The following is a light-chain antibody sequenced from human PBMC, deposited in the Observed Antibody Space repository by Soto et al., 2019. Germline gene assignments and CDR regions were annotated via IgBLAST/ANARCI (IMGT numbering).Light chain of an antibody. V-gene: IGLV2-14*01. Sequence: ISRTGTSNDAGGYNYVSWYQQHPGKAPKLIICEVNTRPSGISNRFSGSKSGDTASLTISGLQAEDEADYFCCSYAGTVAYVFGTGTKVTVL. J-gene: IGLJ1*01. CDR2: EVN. CDR1: SNDAGGYNY. CDR3: CSYAGTVAYV.